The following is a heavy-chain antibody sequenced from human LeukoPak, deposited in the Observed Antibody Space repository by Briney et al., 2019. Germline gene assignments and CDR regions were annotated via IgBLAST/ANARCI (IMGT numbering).Heavy chain of an antibody. CDR3: AKASGVVTMVRGAPGGRYYFDY. D-gene: IGHD3-10*01. CDR1: GFTFSSYA. J-gene: IGHJ4*02. Sequence: GGSLRLSCAASGFTFSSYAMSWVRQAPGKGLEWVSAISGSGGSTYYADSVKGRFTISRDNSKNTLYLQMNSLRAEDTAVYYCAKASGVVTMVRGAPGGRYYFDYWGQGTLVTVSS. V-gene: IGHV3-23*01. CDR2: ISGSGGST.